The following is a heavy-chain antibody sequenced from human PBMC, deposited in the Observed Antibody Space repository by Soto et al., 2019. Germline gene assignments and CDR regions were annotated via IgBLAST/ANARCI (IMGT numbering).Heavy chain of an antibody. D-gene: IGHD2-15*01. J-gene: IGHJ3*02. CDR1: GGNFRSES. V-gene: IGHV1-69*11. CDR3: ARGHVFGGTTDAYDI. CDR2: IIPFLGTA. Sequence: QVQLVQSGAEVKKPGSSVNVSCKASGGNFRSESINWVRQAPGHGLEWMGGIIPFLGTADYAQKFQGRLRITADESTTTVYMELSSLSSQQTAVYYCARGHVFGGTTDAYDIWVQGTMVT.